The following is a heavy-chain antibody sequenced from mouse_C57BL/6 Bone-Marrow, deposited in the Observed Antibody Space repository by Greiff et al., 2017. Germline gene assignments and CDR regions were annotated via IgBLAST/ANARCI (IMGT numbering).Heavy chain of an antibody. CDR3: TTAITTVSRGYAMDY. D-gene: IGHD1-1*01. Sequence: VQLQQSGAELVRPGASVKLSCTASGFNIKDDYMHWVKQRPEQGLEWIGWIDPENGDTEYASKFQGKATITADTSSNTAYLQLSSLTSEYTAVYYCTTAITTVSRGYAMDYWGQGTSVTVSS. CDR1: GFNIKDDY. V-gene: IGHV14-4*01. J-gene: IGHJ4*01. CDR2: IDPENGDT.